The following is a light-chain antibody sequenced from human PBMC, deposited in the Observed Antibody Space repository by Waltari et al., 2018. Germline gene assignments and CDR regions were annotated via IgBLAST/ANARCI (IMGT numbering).Light chain of an antibody. CDR2: WAS. CDR1: RSVLYTSINKNY. J-gene: IGKJ2*03. CDR3: QQSGTSHS. Sequence: DIVMTQSPESLAVSLGERATINCKTSRSVLYTSINKNYLAWYRQKPGQPPKLLIYWASTREHGVPDRISGSGSGTEFTLTIDRLEPEDFAVYYCQQSGTSHSFGQGTKLEI. V-gene: IGKV4-1*01.